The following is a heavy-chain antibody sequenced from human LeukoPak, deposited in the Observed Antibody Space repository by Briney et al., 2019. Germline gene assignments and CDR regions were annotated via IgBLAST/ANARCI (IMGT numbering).Heavy chain of an antibody. CDR1: GGSFIGYY. CDR3: ARAPLYRTWFDP. J-gene: IGHJ5*02. Sequence: SEPLSLPCAVYGGSFIGYYWSWIRQPPGKGLEWIGEVNHSGSTNYNPSLKSRGTISVDTSKNQFSLKLSSVTAADTAVYYCARAPLYRTWFDPWGQGTLVTVSS. V-gene: IGHV4-34*01. CDR2: VNHSGST. D-gene: IGHD1-26*01.